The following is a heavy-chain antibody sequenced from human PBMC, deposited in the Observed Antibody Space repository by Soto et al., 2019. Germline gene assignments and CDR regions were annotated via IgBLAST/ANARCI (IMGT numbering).Heavy chain of an antibody. CDR2: VRSKADGGTT. D-gene: IGHD1-7*01. Sequence: EVQVVESGGGLVKPGGSLRLSCAASGFTFANAWMSWVRQAPGKGLEWVGRVRSKADGGTTDYAAPVKGRFTISRDDSENTLYLQMNSLKIDDTAVYYCRRDWDYPVLWGQGTLVTVSS. CDR3: RRDWDYPVL. V-gene: IGHV3-15*01. CDR1: GFTFANAW. J-gene: IGHJ4*02.